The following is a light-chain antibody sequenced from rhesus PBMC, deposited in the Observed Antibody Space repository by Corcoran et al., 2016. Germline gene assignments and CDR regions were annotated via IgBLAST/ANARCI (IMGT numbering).Light chain of an antibody. CDR1: SSDIGDYSF. Sequence: QAALTQPRSVSGAPGQSVTITCTGTSSDIGDYSFVSWFQHHPGAAPKVLIYEVTKRPSGVSDRFSGSKSGNTASLTISGLQAEDEADYSCCSYAGANTHIFGSGTRLSVL. CDR3: CSYAGANTHI. V-gene: IGLV2-32*02. CDR2: EVT. J-gene: IGLJ1*01.